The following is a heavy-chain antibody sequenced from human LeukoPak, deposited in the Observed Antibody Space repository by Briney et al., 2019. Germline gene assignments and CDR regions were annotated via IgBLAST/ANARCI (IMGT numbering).Heavy chain of an antibody. CDR3: AKGRIAVAGTDFDY. D-gene: IGHD6-19*01. V-gene: IGHV3-23*01. CDR1: GFSFSSYA. J-gene: IGHJ4*02. Sequence: GGSLRLSCASSGFSFSSYAMSWVRQAPAKGLEWVSAISGGGDNTYYADAVKGRFTLSRHNSKTTLYLQRNSLRDEDTAVYSCAKGRIAVAGTDFDYWGQGTLVTVSS. CDR2: ISGGGDNT.